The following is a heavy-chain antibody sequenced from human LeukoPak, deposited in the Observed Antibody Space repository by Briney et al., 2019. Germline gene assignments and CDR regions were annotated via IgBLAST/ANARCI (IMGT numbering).Heavy chain of an antibody. J-gene: IGHJ4*02. CDR1: GFTFSSYG. V-gene: IGHV3-33*01. CDR3: ARDVGVGYFDY. D-gene: IGHD2-15*01. Sequence: QPGRSLRLSCAASGFTFSSYGMHWVRQAPGKGLGWVAVIWYDGSNKYYADSVKGRFTISRDNSKNTLYLQMNSLRAEDTAVYYCARDVGVGYFDYWGQGTLVTVSS. CDR2: IWYDGSNK.